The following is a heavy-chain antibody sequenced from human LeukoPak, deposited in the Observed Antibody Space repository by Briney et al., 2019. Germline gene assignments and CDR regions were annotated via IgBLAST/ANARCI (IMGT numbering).Heavy chain of an antibody. CDR1: GFTFSSYG. CDR3: AKGSSWNDY. CDR2: ISYDGSNK. D-gene: IGHD6-13*01. J-gene: IGHJ4*02. Sequence: PGGSLRLSCAASGFTFSSYGMHWVRQAPGKGLEWVAVISYDGSNKYYADSVKGRFTISRDNSKNTLYLQMNSLRAKDTAVYYCAKGSSWNDYWGQGTLVTVSS. V-gene: IGHV3-30*18.